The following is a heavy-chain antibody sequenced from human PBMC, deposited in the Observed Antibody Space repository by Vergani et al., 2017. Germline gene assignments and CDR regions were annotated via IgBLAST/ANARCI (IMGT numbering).Heavy chain of an antibody. CDR3: ARDLVPLLTAPPFDY. CDR2: ISSSSSYI. J-gene: IGHJ4*02. CDR1: GFTFSSYS. D-gene: IGHD3-9*01. Sequence: EVQLVASGGGLVKPGGSLRLSCAASGFTFSSYSMNWVRQAPGKGLEWVSSISSSSSYIYYADSVKGRFTISRDNAKNSLYLQMNSPRAEDTAVYYCARDLVPLLTAPPFDYWGQGTLVTVSS. V-gene: IGHV3-21*01.